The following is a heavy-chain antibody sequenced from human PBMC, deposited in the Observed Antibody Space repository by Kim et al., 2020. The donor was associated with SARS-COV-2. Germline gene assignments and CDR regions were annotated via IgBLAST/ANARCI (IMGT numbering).Heavy chain of an antibody. J-gene: IGHJ2*01. CDR1: GFTFSAYW. V-gene: IGHV3-74*01. Sequence: GVSLRLSCAASGFTFSAYWMHWVRQAPGKGLVWVSRITSTGSSQSYADSVKGRFTSSRDNAKNTLYLQMNSLRAEDTAVYYCARDWGVPDHDWHFDLWGRGTLVTVS. CDR2: ITSTGSSQ. D-gene: IGHD3-16*01. CDR3: ARDWGVPDHDWHFDL.